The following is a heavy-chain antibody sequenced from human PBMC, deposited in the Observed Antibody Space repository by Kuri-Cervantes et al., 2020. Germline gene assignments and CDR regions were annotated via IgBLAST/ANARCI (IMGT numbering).Heavy chain of an antibody. Sequence: SETLSLTCTVSGGSISSYYWSWIRQPPGKGLEWIGEIYHSGSTNYNPSLKSRVTISVDKSKNQFSLKLSSVTAADTAVYYCASGYGDEVAEYFQHWGQGTLVTVSS. CDR3: ASGYGDEVAEYFQH. CDR2: IYHSGST. D-gene: IGHD4-17*01. J-gene: IGHJ1*01. V-gene: IGHV4-59*12. CDR1: GGSISSYY.